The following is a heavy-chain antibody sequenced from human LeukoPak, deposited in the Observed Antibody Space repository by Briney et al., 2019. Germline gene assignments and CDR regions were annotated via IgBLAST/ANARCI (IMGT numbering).Heavy chain of an antibody. CDR2: INHSGST. V-gene: IGHV4-34*01. CDR3: ARQTTVNYYYYYMDV. D-gene: IGHD4-17*01. Sequence: PSETLSLTCAVYGGSFSGYYWSWIRQPPGKGLEWIGEINHSGSTNYNPSLKSRVTISVDTSKNQFSLKLSSVTAADTAVYYCARQTTVNYYYYYMDVWGKGTTVTISS. CDR1: GGSFSGYY. J-gene: IGHJ6*03.